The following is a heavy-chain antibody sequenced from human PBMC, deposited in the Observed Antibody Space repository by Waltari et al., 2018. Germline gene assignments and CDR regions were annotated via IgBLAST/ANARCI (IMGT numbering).Heavy chain of an antibody. J-gene: IGHJ4*02. Sequence: HVQLQQCAALLLLPSETLSLTCAVYGGSFSGYYWSWIRQPPGKGLEWIGEINHSGSTNYNPSLKSRVTISVDTSKNQFSLKLSSVTAADTAVYYCARTPYYGNFDYWGQGTLVTVSS. D-gene: IGHD3-10*01. CDR3: ARTPYYGNFDY. CDR2: INHSGST. V-gene: IGHV4-34*01. CDR1: GGSFSGYY.